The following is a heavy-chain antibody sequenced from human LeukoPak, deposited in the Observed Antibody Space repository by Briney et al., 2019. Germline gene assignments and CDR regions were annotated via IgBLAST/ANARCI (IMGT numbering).Heavy chain of an antibody. CDR3: ARAAWPSSGNYDY. J-gene: IGHJ4*02. V-gene: IGHV4-61*02. D-gene: IGHD3-22*01. Sequence: PSQTLSLTCTVSGDSISSGDYFWSWIRQPAGKGLEWIGRIYTSGSTNYNPSLKSRVTISVDTSKNQLSLKLTSVTAADTAVYYCARAAWPSSGNYDYWGQGTLVTVSS. CDR2: IYTSGST. CDR1: GDSISSGDYF.